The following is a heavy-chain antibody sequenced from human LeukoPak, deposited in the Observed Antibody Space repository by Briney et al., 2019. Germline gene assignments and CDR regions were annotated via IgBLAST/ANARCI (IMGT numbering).Heavy chain of an antibody. D-gene: IGHD2-2*02. CDR3: ASQRHLYGAFDI. CDR2: ISGSGGST. CDR1: GFTFSSYG. Sequence: GGSLRLSCAASGFTFSSYGMSWVRQAPGKGLEWVSAISGSGGSTYYADSVKGRFTISRDNSKNTLDLQMHSLRAEDTAVYYCASQRHLYGAFDIWGQGTMVTVSS. V-gene: IGHV3-23*01. J-gene: IGHJ3*02.